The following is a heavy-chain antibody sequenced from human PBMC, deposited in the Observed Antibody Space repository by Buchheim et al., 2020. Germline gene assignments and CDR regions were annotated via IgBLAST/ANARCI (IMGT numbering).Heavy chain of an antibody. Sequence: QVQLQESGPGLVKPSETLSLTCSVSGVSVNSGSYYWSWIRQPPGKGLEWIGYISYSGSTKFNPSLKSRVTTSIDTSNNQFSLELSSVTTADTTVYYCARPTVAGKVSWFDPWGQGIL. V-gene: IGHV4-61*01. D-gene: IGHD6-19*01. CDR3: ARPTVAGKVSWFDP. CDR2: ISYSGST. CDR1: GVSVNSGSYY. J-gene: IGHJ5*02.